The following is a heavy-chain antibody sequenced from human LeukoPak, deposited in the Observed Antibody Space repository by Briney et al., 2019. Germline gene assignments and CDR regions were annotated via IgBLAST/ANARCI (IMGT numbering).Heavy chain of an antibody. J-gene: IGHJ6*02. V-gene: IGHV1-18*01. CDR3: ARVGGQIVAIYYYYGMDV. Sequence: GASVKVSCKASGYTFTSYGISWVRQAPGQGLEWMGWISAYNGNTNYAQKLQGRVTMTTDTSTSTAYMELRNLRSDDTAVYYCARVGGQIVAIYYYYGMDVWGQGTTVTVSS. CDR1: GYTFTSYG. D-gene: IGHD2-15*01. CDR2: ISAYNGNT.